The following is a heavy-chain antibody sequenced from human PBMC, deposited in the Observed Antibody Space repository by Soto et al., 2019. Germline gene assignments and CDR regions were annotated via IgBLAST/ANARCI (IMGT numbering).Heavy chain of an antibody. CDR3: ARGGRAVAGTGWFDP. CDR2: IYYSGST. J-gene: IGHJ5*02. V-gene: IGHV4-59*01. D-gene: IGHD6-19*01. Sequence: SQTLSLTCTVSGGSISSYYWSWRRQPPGKGLEWIGYIYYSGSTNYNPSLKSRVTISVDTSKNQFSLKLSSVTAADTAVYYCARGGRAVAGTGWFDPWGQGTLVAVSS. CDR1: GGSISSYY.